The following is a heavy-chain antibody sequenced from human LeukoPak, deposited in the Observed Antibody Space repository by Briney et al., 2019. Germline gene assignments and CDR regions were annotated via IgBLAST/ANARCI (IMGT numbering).Heavy chain of an antibody. CDR2: IIPIFGTA. J-gene: IGHJ6*04. CDR3: ATRYCSSTSCSRTKYYGMDV. V-gene: IGHV1-69*13. Sequence: ASVKVSCKASGGTFSSYAISWVRQAPGQGLEWMGGIIPIFGTANYAQKFQGRVTITADESTSTAYMELSSLRSEDTVVYYCATRYCSSTSCSRTKYYGMDVWGKGTTVTVSS. CDR1: GGTFSSYA. D-gene: IGHD2-2*01.